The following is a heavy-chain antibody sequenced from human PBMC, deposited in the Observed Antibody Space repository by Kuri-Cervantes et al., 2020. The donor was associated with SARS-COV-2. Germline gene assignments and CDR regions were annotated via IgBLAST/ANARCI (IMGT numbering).Heavy chain of an antibody. Sequence: SVKVSCKVSGYTLTELSMHWVRQAPGKGLEWMXGFDPEDGETIYAQKFQGRVTMTEDTSTXTAYMELSSLRSEDTAVYFCATTFAFXLGATYDYWGQGTLVTVSS. D-gene: IGHD1-26*01. CDR1: GYTLTELS. CDR3: ATTFAFXLGATYDY. V-gene: IGHV1-24*01. J-gene: IGHJ4*02. CDR2: FDPEDGET.